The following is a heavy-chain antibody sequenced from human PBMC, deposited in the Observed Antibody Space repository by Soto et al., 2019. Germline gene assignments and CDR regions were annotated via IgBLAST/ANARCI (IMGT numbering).Heavy chain of an antibody. D-gene: IGHD4-17*01. J-gene: IGHJ4*02. CDR2: IIPIFGTA. Sequence: QVQLVQSGAEVKKPGSSVKVSCKASGGTFSSYAISWVRQAPGQGLEWMGGIIPIFGTAKYAQKFQGRVTITADEPMSTAYMELSSLRSEDTAVYYCARPNYGDYQLHYWGQGTLVTVSS. CDR1: GGTFSSYA. CDR3: ARPNYGDYQLHY. V-gene: IGHV1-69*01.